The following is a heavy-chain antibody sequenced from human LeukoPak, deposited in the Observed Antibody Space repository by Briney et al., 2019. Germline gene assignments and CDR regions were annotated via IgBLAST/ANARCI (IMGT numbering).Heavy chain of an antibody. J-gene: IGHJ6*02. Sequence: SETLSLTCTGSGGSISSYYWSWIRQPPGKGLEWIGYIYYSGSANYNPSLKSRVTISVDTSKNQFSLKLSSVTAADTAVYYCARGYYYYGMDVWGQGTTVTVSS. V-gene: IGHV4-59*01. CDR1: GGSISSYY. CDR3: ARGYYYYGMDV. CDR2: IYYSGSA.